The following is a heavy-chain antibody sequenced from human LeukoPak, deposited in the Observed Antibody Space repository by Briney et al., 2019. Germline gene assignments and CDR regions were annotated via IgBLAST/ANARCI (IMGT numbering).Heavy chain of an antibody. J-gene: IGHJ4*02. CDR1: GYTFTSYY. D-gene: IGHD3-16*01. Sequence: GASVKVSCKASGYTFTSYYMHWVRQAPGQGLEWMGIINPSGGSTSYAQKFQGRVTMTRDMSTSTAYMELSSLRSEDTAVYYCARGIAPTFDFDYWGQGTLVTVSS. CDR2: INPSGGST. V-gene: IGHV1-46*01. CDR3: ARGIAPTFDFDY.